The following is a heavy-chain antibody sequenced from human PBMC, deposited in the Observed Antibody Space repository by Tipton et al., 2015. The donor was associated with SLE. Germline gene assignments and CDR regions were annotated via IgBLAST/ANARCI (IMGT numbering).Heavy chain of an antibody. CDR2: IYYSGST. D-gene: IGHD6-13*01. J-gene: IGHJ3*02. CDR1: GGSISSYY. CDR3: ARAAWQLGAFDI. Sequence: TLSLTCTVSGGSISSYYWSWIRQPPGKGLEWIGYIYYSGSTNYNPSLKSRVTISVDTSKNQFSLKLSSVTAADTAVYYCARAAWQLGAFDIWGQGTMVTVSS. V-gene: IGHV4-59*01.